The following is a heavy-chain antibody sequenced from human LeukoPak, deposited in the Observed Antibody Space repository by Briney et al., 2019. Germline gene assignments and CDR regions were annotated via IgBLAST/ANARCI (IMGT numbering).Heavy chain of an antibody. CDR3: TREYDSSGYYADYFDY. V-gene: IGHV1-69*06. CDR1: GGTFSSYA. Sequence: ASVKVSCKASGGTFSSYAISWVRQAPGQGLEWMGGIIPIFGTANYAQKFQGRVTITADKSTSTAYMELSSLGSEDTAVYYCTREYDSSGYYADYFDYWGQGTLVTVSS. CDR2: IIPIFGTA. D-gene: IGHD3-22*01. J-gene: IGHJ4*02.